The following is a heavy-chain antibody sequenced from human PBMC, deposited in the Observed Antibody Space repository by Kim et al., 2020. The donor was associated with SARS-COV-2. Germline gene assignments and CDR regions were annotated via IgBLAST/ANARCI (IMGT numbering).Heavy chain of an antibody. Sequence: SETLSLTCFVSGGPSSSADYYWGWIRQPPGRGLEWIANIHFGGTTYYNPSLRSRVTISVDTSRNQFSLKLRSVTAADTAVYYCARPQFGRGGGAYFDPWGQGTLVTVSS. CDR1: GGPSSSADYY. V-gene: IGHV4-39*01. CDR3: ARPQFGRGGGAYFDP. J-gene: IGHJ5*02. CDR2: IHFGGTT. D-gene: IGHD3-10*01.